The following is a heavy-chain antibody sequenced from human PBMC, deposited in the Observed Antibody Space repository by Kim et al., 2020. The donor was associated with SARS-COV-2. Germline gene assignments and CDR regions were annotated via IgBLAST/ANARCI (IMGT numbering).Heavy chain of an antibody. CDR2: ISGDGDNK. V-gene: IGHV3-30*18. CDR1: GFIFSIYG. CDR3: AKDPGSGWASNWFDP. D-gene: IGHD6-19*01. Sequence: GGSLRLSCTTSGFIFSIYGMHWVRRAPGKGLEWVATISGDGDNKNYVPSVKDRFTISRDNSKNTVYLQMNSLRVEDAAVYYCAKDPGSGWASNWFDPWGHGTLVTVSS. J-gene: IGHJ5*02.